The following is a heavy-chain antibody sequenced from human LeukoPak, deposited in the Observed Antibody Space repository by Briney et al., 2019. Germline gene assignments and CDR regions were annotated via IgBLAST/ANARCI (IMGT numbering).Heavy chain of an antibody. CDR1: GYTFTSYG. CDR3: ARDSTAASYSFDY. D-gene: IGHD3-10*01. Sequence: GASVKVSCMTSGYTFTSYGISWVRQAPGQGLEWLGWITSYNGNIKYAEKVQGRVTMTTGTFTSTAYMELRSLRSDDTAVYYCARDSTAASYSFDYWGQGTLVTVSS. CDR2: ITSYNGNI. V-gene: IGHV1-18*01. J-gene: IGHJ4*02.